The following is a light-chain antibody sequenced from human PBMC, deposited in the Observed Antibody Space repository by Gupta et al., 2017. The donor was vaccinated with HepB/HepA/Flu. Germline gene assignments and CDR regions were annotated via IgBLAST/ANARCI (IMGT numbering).Light chain of an antibody. CDR2: EGT. Sequence: QSALPQPASVSGSPGQSITISCTGTSSDVGFYDLVSWFQQHPGKAPNFLIFEGTKRPAGVSPRFSGSRSGNTASLTISGRQAEDEADYYCCSYAGSGTYVFGSGTRVTVL. J-gene: IGLJ1*01. V-gene: IGLV2-23*01. CDR1: SSDVGFYDL. CDR3: CSYAGSGTYV.